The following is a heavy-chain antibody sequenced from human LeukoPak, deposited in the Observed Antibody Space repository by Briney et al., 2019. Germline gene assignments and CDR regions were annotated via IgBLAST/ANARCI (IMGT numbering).Heavy chain of an antibody. Sequence: QPGGSLRLSCAASGFTFSSYAMPWVRQAPGKGLEYVSAISSNGGSTYYANSVKGRFTISRDNSKNTLYLQMGSLRAEDMAVYYCARDGGDHIYAFDIWGQGTMVTVSS. CDR3: ARDGGDHIYAFDI. D-gene: IGHD2-21*02. J-gene: IGHJ3*02. V-gene: IGHV3-64*01. CDR1: GFTFSSYA. CDR2: ISSNGGST.